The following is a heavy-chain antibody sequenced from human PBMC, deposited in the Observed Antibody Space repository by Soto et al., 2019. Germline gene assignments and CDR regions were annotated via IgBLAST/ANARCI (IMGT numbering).Heavy chain of an antibody. CDR2: ISYDGSNK. CDR1: GFTFSSYG. V-gene: IGHV3-30*18. J-gene: IGHJ6*02. CDR3: AKGNNWNGHGYYYGMDV. D-gene: IGHD1-1*01. Sequence: GGSLRLSCAASGFTFSSYGMHWVRQAPGKGLEWVAVISYDGSNKYYADSVKGRFTISRDNSKNTLYLQMNSLRAEDTAVYYCAKGNNWNGHGYYYGMDVWGQGTTVTVSS.